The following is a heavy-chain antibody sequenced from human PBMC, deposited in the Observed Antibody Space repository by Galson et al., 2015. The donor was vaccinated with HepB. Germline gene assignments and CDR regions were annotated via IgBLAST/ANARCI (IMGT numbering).Heavy chain of an antibody. V-gene: IGHV3-15*01. CDR2: IKSKTDGGTT. CDR3: TTEAVLGRYDAFDI. CDR1: GFTFSNAW. J-gene: IGHJ3*02. D-gene: IGHD2-21*01. Sequence: SLRLSCAASGFTFSNAWMSWVRQAPGKGLEWVGRIKSKTDGGTTDYAAPVKGRFTISRDDSKNTLYLQMNSLKTEDTAVYYCTTEAVLGRYDAFDIWGQGTMVTVSS.